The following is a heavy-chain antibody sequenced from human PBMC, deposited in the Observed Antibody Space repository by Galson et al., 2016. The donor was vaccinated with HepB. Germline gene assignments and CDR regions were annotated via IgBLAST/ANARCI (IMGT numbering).Heavy chain of an antibody. V-gene: IGHV3-7*01. CDR3: ARAMSGSYDF. Sequence: SLRLSCAASGFIFRNYWMTWVRQAPGKGLEWVANINRDGSEKYYMHSVRGRFTISRDSAENLVFLQMNSLRAEDTAVYHCARAMSGSYDFWGQGILVTASS. J-gene: IGHJ4*02. CDR2: INRDGSEK. CDR1: GFIFRNYW. D-gene: IGHD1-26*01.